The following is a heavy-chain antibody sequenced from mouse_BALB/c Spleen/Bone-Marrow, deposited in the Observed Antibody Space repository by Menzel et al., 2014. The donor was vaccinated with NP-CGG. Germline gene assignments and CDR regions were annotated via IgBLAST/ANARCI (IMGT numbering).Heavy chain of an antibody. CDR1: GYTFSSYW. D-gene: IGHD2-14*01. J-gene: IGHJ2*01. CDR3: TRGGSYYRYLDY. V-gene: IGHV1-9*01. Sequence: LVESGAELMKPGASVKISCKATGYTFSSYWIEWVKPRPGHGLEWIGEILPGSGITNYNEKFKGKATFTADTSSNTAYMQRSSLTSEDSAVYYCTRGGSYYRYLDYWGQGTTLTGSS. CDR2: ILPGSGIT.